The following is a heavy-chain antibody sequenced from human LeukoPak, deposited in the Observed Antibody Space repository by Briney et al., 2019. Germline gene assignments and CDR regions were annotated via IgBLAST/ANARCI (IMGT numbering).Heavy chain of an antibody. CDR1: GFTFDDYG. CDR3: AKDRDHDQYYFDY. CDR2: ISGSGGST. V-gene: IGHV3-23*01. J-gene: IGHJ4*02. Sequence: GGSLRLSCAASGFTFDDYGMSWVRQAPGQGLEWVSAISGSGGSTYYADSVEGRFTISRDNSKNTLYLHMSSLRAEDTAVYYCAKDRDHDQYYFDYWGQGTLVTVSS.